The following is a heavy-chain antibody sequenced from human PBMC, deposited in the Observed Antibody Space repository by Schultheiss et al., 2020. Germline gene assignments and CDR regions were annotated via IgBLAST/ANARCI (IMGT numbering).Heavy chain of an antibody. Sequence: GESLKISCAASAFTFSTYGMHWVRQAPGKGLECVAVMSYDGSNKYYVDSVKGRVTISRDNSKNTLYLQMNSLRAEDTAVYYCARPGLTYYYDSSGYWRAFDIWGQGTMVTVSS. D-gene: IGHD3-22*01. V-gene: IGHV3-30*03. CDR3: ARPGLTYYYDSSGYWRAFDI. CDR2: MSYDGSNK. CDR1: AFTFSTYG. J-gene: IGHJ3*02.